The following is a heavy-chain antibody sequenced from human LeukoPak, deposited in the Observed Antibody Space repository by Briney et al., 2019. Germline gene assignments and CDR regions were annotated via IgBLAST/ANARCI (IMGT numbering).Heavy chain of an antibody. CDR3: AKAGASGSGPIDS. CDR1: GFTVSSNY. CDR2: IYSGGST. Sequence: PGGSLRLSCAASGFTVSSNYMSWVRQAPGKGLEWVSVIYSGGSTYYADSVKGRFTISRDNSKNTLYLQMNRLRPEDTALYYCAKAGASGSGPIDSWGQGTPVIVSS. V-gene: IGHV3-53*05. J-gene: IGHJ4*02. D-gene: IGHD3-10*01.